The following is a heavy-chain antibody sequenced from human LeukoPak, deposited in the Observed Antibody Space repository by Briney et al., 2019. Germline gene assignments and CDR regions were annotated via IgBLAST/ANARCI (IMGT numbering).Heavy chain of an antibody. CDR2: IYYTGST. Sequence: PSETLSLTFTVSGGSISSANYYWGWIRQPPGKGLEWIGSIYYTGSTYYNPSLKSRVTISVDTSKNQFSLKLSSVTAADTAVYYCASQGAFDPWGQGTLVTVSS. CDR1: GGSISSANYY. J-gene: IGHJ5*02. CDR3: ASQGAFDP. D-gene: IGHD1-26*01. V-gene: IGHV4-39*01.